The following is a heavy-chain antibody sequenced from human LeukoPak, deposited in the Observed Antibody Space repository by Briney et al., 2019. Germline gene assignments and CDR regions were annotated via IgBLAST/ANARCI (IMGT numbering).Heavy chain of an antibody. Sequence: PRGSLRLSCAASGFTFSSYAMSWVRQAPGKGLEWVSAISGSGGSTYYVDSVKGRFTISRDNSKNTLYLQMNSLRAEDAAVYYCAKEGVLYDYGDPVSDYWGQGTLVTVSS. D-gene: IGHD4-17*01. CDR1: GFTFSSYA. J-gene: IGHJ4*02. V-gene: IGHV3-23*01. CDR3: AKEGVLYDYGDPVSDY. CDR2: ISGSGGST.